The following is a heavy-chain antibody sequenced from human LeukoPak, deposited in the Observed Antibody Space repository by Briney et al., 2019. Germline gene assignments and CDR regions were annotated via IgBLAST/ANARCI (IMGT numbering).Heavy chain of an antibody. D-gene: IGHD3-9*01. CDR1: GYTFTSYG. CDR2: TSAYNGNT. V-gene: IGHV1-18*01. J-gene: IGHJ4*02. CDR3: ARDHVYFDWLQLSGLFDY. Sequence: ASVKVSCKASGYTFTSYGISWVRQAPGKGIEWMGWTSAYNGNTNYAQKLQGRVTMTTDTSTSTAYMELRSLRSDDTAVYYCARDHVYFDWLQLSGLFDYWGQGTLVTVSS.